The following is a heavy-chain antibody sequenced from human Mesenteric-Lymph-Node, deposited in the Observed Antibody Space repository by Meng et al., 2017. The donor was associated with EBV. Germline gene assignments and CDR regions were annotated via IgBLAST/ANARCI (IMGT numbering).Heavy chain of an antibody. CDR2: ILYRGST. CDR1: GDAVSSTDYY. V-gene: IGHV4-61*08. D-gene: IGHD3-10*01. CDR3: AGDLAVGAIAGNWFDP. Sequence: QGQLQQSGPGLVKPSEPLSLICTSSGDAVSSTDYYWNWIRQPPGKGLEWIGYILYRGSTNYSPSLRSRVTISVDTSTNQFSLNLKSVTAADTAVYFCAGDLAVGAIAGNWFDPWSQGTLVTVSS. J-gene: IGHJ5*02.